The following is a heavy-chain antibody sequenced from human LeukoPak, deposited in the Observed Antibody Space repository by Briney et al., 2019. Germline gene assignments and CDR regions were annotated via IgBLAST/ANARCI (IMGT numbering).Heavy chain of an antibody. CDR2: IYHSGST. V-gene: IGHV4-59*01. CDR1: GDSINIFNNYY. D-gene: IGHD3-10*01. J-gene: IGHJ4*02. CDR3: ARTDYYGSGNS. Sequence: SETLSLTCTVSGDSINIFNNYYWSWIRQPPGKGLEWIGYIYHSGSTTYNPSLKSRVTISVDTSKNQFSLNLRSVTAADTAIYYCARTDYYGSGNSWGQGTLVTVSS.